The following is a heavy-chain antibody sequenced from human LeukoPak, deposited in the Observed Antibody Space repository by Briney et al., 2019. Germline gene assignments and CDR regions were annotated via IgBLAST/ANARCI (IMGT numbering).Heavy chain of an antibody. D-gene: IGHD5-12*01. J-gene: IGHJ4*02. CDR1: GGAISRYY. CDR2: MYYTGSS. V-gene: IGHV4-59*08. CDR3: ASGYDGLFDY. Sequence: SETLSLTCAVSGGAISRYYWSWIRQPPGKGLEWIGFMYYTGSSNYNPSLKSRVTISLDTSKNQFSLKVNSVTAADTAVYYCASGYDGLFDYWGQGTLVTVSS.